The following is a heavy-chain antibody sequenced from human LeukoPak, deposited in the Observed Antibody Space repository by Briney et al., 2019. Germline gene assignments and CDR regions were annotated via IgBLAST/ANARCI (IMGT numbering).Heavy chain of an antibody. CDR2: ISSSSSYI. CDR3: AREAAAAGWGIHAFDI. Sequence: GGSLRLSCAASGFTFSSYAMNWVRQAPGKGLEWVSSISSSSSYIYYADSVKGRFTISRDNAKNSLYLQMNSLRAEDTAVYYCAREAAAAGWGIHAFDIWGQGTMVTVSS. J-gene: IGHJ3*02. V-gene: IGHV3-21*01. CDR1: GFTFSSYA. D-gene: IGHD6-13*01.